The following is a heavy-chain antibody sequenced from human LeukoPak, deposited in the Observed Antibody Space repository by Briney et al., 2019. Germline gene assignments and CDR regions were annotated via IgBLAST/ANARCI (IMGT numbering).Heavy chain of an antibody. CDR1: GFTFDDYA. Sequence: PGGSLRLSCAASGFTFDDYAMHWVRQAPGKGLEWVSGITWNSGSIGYADSVKGRFTISRDNAKNTLYLQMNSLRAEDTAVYYCAKDQGLNPYWGQGTLVTVSS. CDR2: ITWNSGSI. V-gene: IGHV3-9*01. CDR3: AKDQGLNPY. J-gene: IGHJ4*02.